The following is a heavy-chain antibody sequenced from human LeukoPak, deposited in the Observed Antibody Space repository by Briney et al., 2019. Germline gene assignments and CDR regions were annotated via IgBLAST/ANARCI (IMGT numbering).Heavy chain of an antibody. Sequence: PGGSLRLSCAASGFTFSSYWMHWVRHAPGKGLVWVSRINSDGSSTSYADSVKGRFTISRDNAKNTLYLQMNSLRAEDTAVYYCASGSITIFGVVIIPFDYWGQGTLVTVSS. V-gene: IGHV3-74*01. CDR2: INSDGSST. CDR1: GFTFSSYW. D-gene: IGHD3-3*01. J-gene: IGHJ4*02. CDR3: ASGSITIFGVVIIPFDY.